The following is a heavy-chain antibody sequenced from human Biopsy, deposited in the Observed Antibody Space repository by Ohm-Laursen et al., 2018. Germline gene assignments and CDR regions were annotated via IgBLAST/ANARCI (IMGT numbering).Heavy chain of an antibody. CDR2: LHDRGVT. CDR3: AKDWFPYADYARAHGVDV. CDR1: GITVNDHY. Sequence: GSLRLSCAASGITVNDHYMSWVRQAPGKGLEWVSSLHDRGVTYYADSVKGRFTISGDNSKNTLYLQMNSLRPEDTAVYYCAKDWFPYADYARAHGVDVWGQGTTVTVSS. V-gene: IGHV3-66*03. J-gene: IGHJ6*02. D-gene: IGHD3-16*01.